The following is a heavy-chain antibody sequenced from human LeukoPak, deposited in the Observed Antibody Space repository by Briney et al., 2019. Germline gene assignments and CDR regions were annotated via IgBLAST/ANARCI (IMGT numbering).Heavy chain of an antibody. CDR1: GFTFSSYW. CDR2: IKQDGSEK. CDR3: ARGPKCSGGSCYSSWFDP. Sequence: GGSLRLSCAASGFTFSSYWMSWVRQAPGKGLEWVANIKQDGSEKYYVDSVKGRFTISRDNAKNSLYLQMDSLGAEDTAVYYCARGPKCSGGSCYSSWFDPWGQGTLVTVSS. D-gene: IGHD2-15*01. V-gene: IGHV3-7*01. J-gene: IGHJ5*02.